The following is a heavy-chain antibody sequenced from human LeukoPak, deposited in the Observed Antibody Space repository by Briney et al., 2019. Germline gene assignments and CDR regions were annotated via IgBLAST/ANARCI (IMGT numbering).Heavy chain of an antibody. V-gene: IGHV4-61*01. Sequence: PSETLSLTCTVSGGSVSTDSYYWSWIRQPPGKGLEWIGDIYYRGSTNYNPSLKSRVTISVDTSKNQFSLKLSSVTAADTAVYYCARGWGWQRLHFWGQGTLVTVSS. D-gene: IGHD5-12*01. CDR1: GGSVSTDSYY. J-gene: IGHJ4*02. CDR3: ARGWGWQRLHF. CDR2: IYYRGST.